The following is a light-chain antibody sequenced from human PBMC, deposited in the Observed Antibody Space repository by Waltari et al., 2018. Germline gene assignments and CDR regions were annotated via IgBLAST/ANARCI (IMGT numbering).Light chain of an antibody. V-gene: IGLV2-8*01. CDR2: EVS. CDR3: SSFAGSSQML. J-gene: IGLJ2*01. Sequence: QSALTQPPSASGSPGQSVTTSCTGTSSDVGGFDYLSWYQQHPGKVPRLMIYEVSKRPSGVPDRFSGSKSGNTASLTVSGLQVEDEADYYCSSFAGSSQMLFGGGTKLTVL. CDR1: SSDVGGFDY.